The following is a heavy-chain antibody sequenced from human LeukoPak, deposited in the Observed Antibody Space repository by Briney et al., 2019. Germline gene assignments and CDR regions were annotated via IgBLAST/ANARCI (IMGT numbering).Heavy chain of an antibody. D-gene: IGHD2-15*01. CDR3: ADMEGALDY. CDR2: ISGSGGST. J-gene: IGHJ4*02. CDR1: GITFSSYA. V-gene: IGHV3-23*01. Sequence: PGGPLRLSCAASGITFSSYAMSWVRQAPGKGLEWVSAISGSGGSTYYADSVKGRFTISRDNSKNTLYLQMNSLRAEDTAVYYCADMEGALDYWGQGTLVTVSS.